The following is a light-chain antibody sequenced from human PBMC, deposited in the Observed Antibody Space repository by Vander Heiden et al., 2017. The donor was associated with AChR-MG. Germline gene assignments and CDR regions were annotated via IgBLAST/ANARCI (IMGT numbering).Light chain of an antibody. J-gene: IGKJ2*01. CDR1: QSFSSW. V-gene: IGKV1-5*03. CDR2: KAS. Sequence: DIQMTQSPSTLSASVGDRVTITCRASQSFSSWLAWYQQKPGKAPKLLMYKASSLESGVPSRFSGSGSGTEFTLTISSLQPDDVATYYCQQENNYPYTFGQRTKVEIK. CDR3: QQENNYPYT.